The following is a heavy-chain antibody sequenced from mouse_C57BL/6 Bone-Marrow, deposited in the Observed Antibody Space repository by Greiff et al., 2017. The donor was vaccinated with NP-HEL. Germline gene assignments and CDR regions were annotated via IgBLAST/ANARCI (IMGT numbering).Heavy chain of an antibody. CDR1: GFTFSSYG. J-gene: IGHJ2*01. V-gene: IGHV5-6*01. CDR3: ASLYYYGSSP. D-gene: IGHD1-1*01. Sequence: EVQVVESGGDLVKPGGSLTLSCAASGFTFSSYGMSWVRQTPDKRLEWVATISSGGSYTYYPDSVKGRFTISRDNAKNTLYLQMSSLKSEDTAMYYCASLYYYGSSPWGQGTTLTVSS. CDR2: ISSGGSYT.